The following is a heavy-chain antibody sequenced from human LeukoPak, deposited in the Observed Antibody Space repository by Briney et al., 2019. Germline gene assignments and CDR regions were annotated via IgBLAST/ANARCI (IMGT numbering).Heavy chain of an antibody. Sequence: PSETLSLTCTVSGGSISSGSYYWSWIRQPAGKGLEWIGRIYTSGSTNYNPSLKSRVTISVDTSKNQFSLKLSSVTAADTAVYYCARESYGSGSYYAYYYYYMDVWGKGTTVTISS. D-gene: IGHD3-10*01. CDR3: ARESYGSGSYYAYYYYYMDV. CDR1: GGSISSGSYY. CDR2: IYTSGST. V-gene: IGHV4-61*02. J-gene: IGHJ6*03.